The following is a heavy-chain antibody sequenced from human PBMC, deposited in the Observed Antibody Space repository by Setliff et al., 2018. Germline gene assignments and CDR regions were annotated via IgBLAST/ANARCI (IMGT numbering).Heavy chain of an antibody. CDR2: ISGSGGST. Sequence: ETLSLTCSVSGASITDSYWNWIRQPPGKGLEWVSAISGSGGSTYYADSVKGRFTISRDNSKNTLYLQMNSLRAEDTAVYYCARDGGILTGTTGDYWGQGILVTVSS. V-gene: IGHV3-23*01. D-gene: IGHD1-7*01. CDR3: ARDGGILTGTTGDY. CDR1: GASITDSY. J-gene: IGHJ4*02.